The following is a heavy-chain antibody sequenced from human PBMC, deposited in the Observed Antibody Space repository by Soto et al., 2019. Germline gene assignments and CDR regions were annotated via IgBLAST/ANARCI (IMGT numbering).Heavy chain of an antibody. CDR1: GFTFSSYA. Sequence: GGPLSLSCAASGFTFSSYAISWLRQAPGKGLEWVSAISGSGGSTYYADSVKGRFTISRDNSKNTLYLQMNSLRAEDTAVYYCAKARGVSQWLIYGMDVWGQGTTVTVS. CDR3: AKARGVSQWLIYGMDV. J-gene: IGHJ6*02. CDR2: ISGSGGST. V-gene: IGHV3-23*01. D-gene: IGHD3-22*01.